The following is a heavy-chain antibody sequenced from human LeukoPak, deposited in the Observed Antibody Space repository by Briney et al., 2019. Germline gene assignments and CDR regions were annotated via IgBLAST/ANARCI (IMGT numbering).Heavy chain of an antibody. Sequence: SGGSLRLSCAASGFTFSSYSMNWVRQAPGKGLEWVSSISSSSSYIYHADSVKGRFTISRDNAKNSLYLQMNSLRAEDTAVYYCARESRYCSGGSCVAVNAFDIWGQGTMVTVSS. V-gene: IGHV3-21*01. J-gene: IGHJ3*02. CDR3: ARESRYCSGGSCVAVNAFDI. CDR1: GFTFSSYS. D-gene: IGHD2-15*01. CDR2: ISSSSSYI.